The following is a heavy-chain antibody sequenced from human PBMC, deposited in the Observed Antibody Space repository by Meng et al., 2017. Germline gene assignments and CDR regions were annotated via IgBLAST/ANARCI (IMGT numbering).Heavy chain of an antibody. CDR1: GGSFSGYY. J-gene: IGHJ4*02. V-gene: IGHV4-34*01. Sequence: GSLRLSCAVYGGSFSGYYWSWIRQPPGKGLEWIGEINHSGSTNYNPSLKSRVTISVDTSKNQFSLKLSSVTAADTAVYYCARRKIVGATGEDYWGQGTLVTVSS. CDR3: ARRKIVGATGEDY. D-gene: IGHD1-26*01. CDR2: INHSGST.